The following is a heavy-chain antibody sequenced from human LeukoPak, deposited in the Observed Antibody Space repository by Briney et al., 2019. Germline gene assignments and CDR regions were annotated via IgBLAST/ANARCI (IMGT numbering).Heavy chain of an antibody. CDR2: IYYSGIT. CDR3: ARHRKYYYDSSGSYVGYFQH. J-gene: IGHJ1*01. Sequence: SETLSLTCTVSVDSINSYYWSWVRRPPGKRLEWIGYIYYSGITNYNPSLTSQVTISVDTSKNQFSLKMSSVTAADTAVYYCARHRKYYYDSSGSYVGYFQHWGQGTLVTVSS. CDR1: VDSINSYY. V-gene: IGHV4-59*08. D-gene: IGHD3-22*01.